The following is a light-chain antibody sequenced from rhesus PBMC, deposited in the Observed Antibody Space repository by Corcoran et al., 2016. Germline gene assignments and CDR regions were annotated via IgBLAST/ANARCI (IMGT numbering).Light chain of an antibody. J-gene: IGKJ4*01. Sequence: DIQLTQSPSSLSASVGDTVTITCRASQGISSYLAWYQQKSGKALKVLMSDASILQSGVPSRFDGSGSGTEFTITISSLQPEELASYHCQQYSSHPPTFGGGTKVEIK. CDR2: DAS. V-gene: IGKV1-38*01. CDR1: QGISSY. CDR3: QQYSSHPPT.